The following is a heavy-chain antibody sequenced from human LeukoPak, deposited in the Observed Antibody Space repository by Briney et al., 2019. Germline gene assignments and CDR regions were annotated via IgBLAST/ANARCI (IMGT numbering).Heavy chain of an antibody. D-gene: IGHD6-19*01. CDR2: ISYDGSNI. J-gene: IGHJ4*01. V-gene: IGHV3-30*04. Sequence: PGGSLRLSCAASGFSFSNYAMHWVRQAPGKGLEWVAVISYDGSNIHYAESVKGRFTISRDNSKITLYLQMNGRIADDTAVYSCARDWTAVAEYYFADGSRGSLVTV. CDR1: GFSFSNYA. CDR3: ARDWTAVAEYYFAD.